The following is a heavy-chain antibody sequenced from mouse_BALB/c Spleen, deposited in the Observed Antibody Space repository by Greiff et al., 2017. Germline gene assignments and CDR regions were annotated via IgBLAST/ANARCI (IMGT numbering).Heavy chain of an antibody. CDR2: IDPETGGT. CDR3: TRRDYGYDREGFAY. Sequence: QVQLKESGAELVRPGASVTLSCKASGYTFTDYEMHWVKQTPVHGLEWIGAIDPETGGTAYNQKFKGKATLTADKSSSTAYMELRSLTSEDSAVYYCTRRDYGYDREGFAYWGQGTLVTVSA. D-gene: IGHD2-2*01. CDR1: GYTFTDYE. J-gene: IGHJ3*01. V-gene: IGHV1-15*01.